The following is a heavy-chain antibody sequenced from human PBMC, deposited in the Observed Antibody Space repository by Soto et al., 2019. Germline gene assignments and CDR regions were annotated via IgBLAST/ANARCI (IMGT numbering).Heavy chain of an antibody. J-gene: IGHJ5*02. Sequence: QVQLQESGPGLVKPSQTLSLTCTVSGGSISSGGYYWSWIRQHPGKGLEWIGYIYYRGSTYYNPSLKSRVNISLDTSKNQFSLKLSSVTAAYTAVYYCAREEGGGYDHRWFDRWGQGTLVTVSS. CDR3: AREEGGGYDHRWFDR. CDR1: GGSISSGGYY. D-gene: IGHD5-12*01. CDR2: IYYRGST. V-gene: IGHV4-31*03.